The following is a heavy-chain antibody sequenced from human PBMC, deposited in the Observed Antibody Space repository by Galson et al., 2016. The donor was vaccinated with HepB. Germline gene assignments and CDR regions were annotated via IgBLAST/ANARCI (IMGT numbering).Heavy chain of an antibody. D-gene: IGHD3-10*01. CDR2: VSWNSGTI. Sequence: SLRLSCAGTGYKFDDYAMHWVRQAPGKGLEWVSGVSWNSGTIAYSDSVRGRFTILRDNAKNSLYLQMNSLRAEDTAVYYCAREISSPPRRRITIVQGVKNFASWGQGTLVTVSS. CDR1: GYKFDDYA. CDR3: AREISSPPRRRITIVQGVKNFAS. J-gene: IGHJ4*02. V-gene: IGHV3-9*01.